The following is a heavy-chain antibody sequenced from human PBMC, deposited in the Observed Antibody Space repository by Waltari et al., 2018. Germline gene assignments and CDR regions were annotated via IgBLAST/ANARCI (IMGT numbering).Heavy chain of an antibody. V-gene: IGHV3-74*01. CDR1: GFSFSNYW. CDR2: IKSDGGST. D-gene: IGHD3-10*01. Sequence: EVQLVESGGGLVQPGGSLRISCVASGFSFSNYWMNWIRQAPGKGPVWFSRIKSDGGSTIYADSVKGRFTISRGNAKNTLYLQMDLLRVDDTAVYYCVRRSDRAFIKEGPNWFAPWGQGTRVTVSS. CDR3: VRRSDRAFIKEGPNWFAP. J-gene: IGHJ5*02.